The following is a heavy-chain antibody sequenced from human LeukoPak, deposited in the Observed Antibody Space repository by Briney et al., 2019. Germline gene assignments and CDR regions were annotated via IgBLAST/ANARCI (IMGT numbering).Heavy chain of an antibody. J-gene: IGHJ3*02. CDR2: IYHSGST. CDR1: GGSISSGGYS. V-gene: IGHV4-30-2*01. CDR3: ARGGNGYFSNAFDI. D-gene: IGHD5-18*01. Sequence: SQTLSLTCAVSGGSISSGGYSWRWIRQPPGKGLEWIVYIYHSGSTYYNPSLKSRVTISVDRSKNQFSLKLSSVTAADTAVYYCARGGNGYFSNAFDIWGQGTMVTVSS.